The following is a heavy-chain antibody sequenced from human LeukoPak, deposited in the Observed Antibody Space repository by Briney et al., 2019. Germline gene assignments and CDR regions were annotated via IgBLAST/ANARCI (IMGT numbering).Heavy chain of an antibody. CDR2: INPDGSEK. V-gene: IGHV3-7*02. Sequence: GGSLRLSCAASGFSYSTYWMTWVRQAPGKGLEGVANINPDGSEKDYVDSVRGRFTISRDNAKNSLDLQMNNLRAEDTAVYYCARSNREFASGSGDYWGQGTLVTVSS. CDR1: GFSYSTYW. J-gene: IGHJ4*02. CDR3: ARSNREFASGSGDY. D-gene: IGHD3-10*01.